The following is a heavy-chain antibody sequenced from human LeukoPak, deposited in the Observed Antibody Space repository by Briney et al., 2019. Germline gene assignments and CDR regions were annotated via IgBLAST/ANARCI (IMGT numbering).Heavy chain of an antibody. CDR3: ARVTVTTGSYYYYMGV. V-gene: IGHV3-72*01. CDR2: TRDKPNSYTT. D-gene: IGHD4-17*01. Sequence: VQPGGSLRLSCAASGFTFSDHYMDWVRQAPGKGLEWVGRTRDKPNSYTTEYAASVKGRFTISRDDSKNSLYLQMNSLKTEDTAVYYCARVTVTTGSYYYYMGVWGKGTTVTVSS. CDR1: GFTFSDHY. J-gene: IGHJ6*03.